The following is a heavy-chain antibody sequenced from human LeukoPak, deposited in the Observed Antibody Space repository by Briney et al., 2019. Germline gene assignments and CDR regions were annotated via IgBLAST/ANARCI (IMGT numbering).Heavy chain of an antibody. CDR1: GGSFSGYY. CDR2: INHSGST. Sequence: SETLSLTCAVYGGSFSGYYWSWIRQPPGKGLEWIGEINHSGSTNYNPSLKSRVTISVDTSKNQFSLKLSSVTAADTAVYYCASIRLWLLGAFDIWGQGTMVTVSS. V-gene: IGHV4-34*01. CDR3: ASIRLWLLGAFDI. D-gene: IGHD5-18*01. J-gene: IGHJ3*02.